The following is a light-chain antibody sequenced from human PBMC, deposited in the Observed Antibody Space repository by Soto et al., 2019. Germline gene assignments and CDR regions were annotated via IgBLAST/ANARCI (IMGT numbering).Light chain of an antibody. CDR2: EVS. CDR3: SSRTTSNPYV. Sequence: QSALTQPASVSGSPGQSITISCTGTSSDIGAYNSVSWYQQHPGKAPKLMIYEVSNRPSGVSNRFSASKSGNTASLTISGLQAEDDADYYCSSRTTSNPYVFGTGTK. V-gene: IGLV2-14*01. J-gene: IGLJ1*01. CDR1: SSDIGAYNS.